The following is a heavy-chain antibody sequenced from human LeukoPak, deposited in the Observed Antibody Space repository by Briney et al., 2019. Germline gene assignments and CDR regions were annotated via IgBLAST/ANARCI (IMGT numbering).Heavy chain of an antibody. D-gene: IGHD1-26*01. CDR2: IIPILGIA. J-gene: IGHJ4*02. Sequence: SVKVSCKASGGTFSSYAISWVRQAPGQGLEWMGRIIPILGIANYAQKFQGRVTITADKSTSTAYMELSRLRSDDTAVYYCARDDSGSSIHFDYWGRGTLVTVSS. CDR3: ARDDSGSSIHFDY. CDR1: GGTFSSYA. V-gene: IGHV1-69*04.